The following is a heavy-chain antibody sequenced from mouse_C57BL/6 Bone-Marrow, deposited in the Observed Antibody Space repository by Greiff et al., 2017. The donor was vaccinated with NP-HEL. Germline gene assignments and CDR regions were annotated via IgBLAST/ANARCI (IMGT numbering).Heavy chain of an antibody. Sequence: EVKPMESGGGSVQPKGSLKLSRAAPGFTFNTYASHWVRQAPGKGSEGVARIRSKSSNYATYYADSVKDRFTISRDDSQSMLYLQMNDLKTEDTAMYYCVREDYEPSYAMDYWGQGTSVTVSS. CDR2: IRSKSSNYAT. D-gene: IGHD2-4*01. CDR3: VREDYEPSYAMDY. CDR1: GFTFNTYA. V-gene: IGHV10-3*01. J-gene: IGHJ4*01.